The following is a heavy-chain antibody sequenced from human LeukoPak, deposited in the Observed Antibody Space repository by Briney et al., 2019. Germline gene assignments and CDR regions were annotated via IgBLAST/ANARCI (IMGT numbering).Heavy chain of an antibody. CDR2: IKQDGSEK. CDR1: GFTFSSYW. J-gene: IGHJ5*02. D-gene: IGHD2-8*01. V-gene: IGHV3-7*01. Sequence: GGSLRLSCAASGFTFSSYWMGWVRQAPGKGLEWVANIKQDGSEKYYVDSVKGRFTISRDNAKNSLYLQMNSLRAEDTAVYYCARDLGYCTNGVCYIGGNWFDPWGQGTLVTVSS. CDR3: ARDLGYCTNGVCYIGGNWFDP.